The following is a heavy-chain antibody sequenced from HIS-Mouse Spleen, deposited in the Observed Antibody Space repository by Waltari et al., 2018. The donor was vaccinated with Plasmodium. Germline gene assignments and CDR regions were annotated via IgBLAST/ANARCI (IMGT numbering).Heavy chain of an antibody. CDR2: IKQEGSEK. V-gene: IGHV3-7*01. Sequence: EVQLVESGGGLVQPGGSLRLSCAASGLTFSGYWMGGVRQAPGKGLEWMANIKQEGSEKYYVDSVKGRFTISRDNAKNSLYLQMNSLRAEDTAVYYCASSWYWYFDLWGRGTLVTVSS. J-gene: IGHJ2*01. CDR3: ASSWYWYFDL. CDR1: GLTFSGYW. D-gene: IGHD6-13*01.